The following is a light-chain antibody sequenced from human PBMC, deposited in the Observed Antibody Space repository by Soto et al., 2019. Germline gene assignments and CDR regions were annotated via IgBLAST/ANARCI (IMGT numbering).Light chain of an antibody. CDR3: MQALQTPYT. Sequence: EIVMTQSPPSLTVTPGEPASISCSSSQRLLHSNGNIFLDWYLQKPGQSPQLLIYLGFNRASGVPDRVSGSAAGTDFTRKLSRVEAADAGVYYCMQALQTPYTFGQGTKLEIK. CDR1: QRLLHSNGNIF. J-gene: IGKJ2*01. CDR2: LGF. V-gene: IGKV2-28*01.